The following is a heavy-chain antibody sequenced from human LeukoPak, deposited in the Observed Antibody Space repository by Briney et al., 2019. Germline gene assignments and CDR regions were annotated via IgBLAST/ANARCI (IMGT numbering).Heavy chain of an antibody. V-gene: IGHV1-46*01. Sequence: GASVKVSCKVSGYTLTELSMHLVRQAPGQGLEWMGIINPSGGSTSYAQKFQGRVTMTRDTSTSTVYMELSSLRSEDAAVYYCARDRGYSYAAVKYGMDVWGQGTTVTVSS. J-gene: IGHJ6*02. CDR2: INPSGGST. CDR3: ARDRGYSYAAVKYGMDV. D-gene: IGHD5-18*01. CDR1: GYTLTELS.